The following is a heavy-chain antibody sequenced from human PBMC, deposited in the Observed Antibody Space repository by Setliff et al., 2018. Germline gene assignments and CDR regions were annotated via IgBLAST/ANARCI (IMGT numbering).Heavy chain of an antibody. CDR2: INPSGGST. Sequence: SVKVSCKASGYTFTSYYMHWVRQAPGQGLEWMGIINPSGGSTSYAQKFQGRVTMTRDTSTSTVYMELSSLRSEDTAVYYCAREAKRNVVVVVAATPVYWGQGTLVTVSS. J-gene: IGHJ4*02. V-gene: IGHV1-46*01. CDR3: AREAKRNVVVVVAATPVY. D-gene: IGHD2-15*01. CDR1: GYTFTSYY.